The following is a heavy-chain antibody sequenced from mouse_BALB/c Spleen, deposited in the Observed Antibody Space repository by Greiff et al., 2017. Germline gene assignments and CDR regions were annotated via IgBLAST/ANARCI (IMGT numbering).Heavy chain of an antibody. Sequence: QVQLKQPGAELVRPGASVKLSCKASGYTFTSYWINWVKQRPGQGLEWIGNIYPSDSYTNYNQKFKDKATLTVDKSSSTAYMQLSSPTSEDSAVYYCTREGFDYWGQGTTLTVSS. V-gene: IGHV1-69*02. CDR1: GYTFTSYW. CDR2: IYPSDSYT. CDR3: TREGFDY. J-gene: IGHJ2*01.